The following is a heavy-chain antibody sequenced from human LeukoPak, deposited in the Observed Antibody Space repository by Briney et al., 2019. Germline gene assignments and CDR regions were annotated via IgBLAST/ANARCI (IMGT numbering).Heavy chain of an antibody. V-gene: IGHV4-59*01. CDR2: IYYSGST. CDR1: GGSIISYY. D-gene: IGHD4-17*01. CDR3: ARALRPVSWFDP. Sequence: PSETLSLTCTVAGGSIISYYWSWIRQPPGKGLEWIGYIYYSGSTNYNPSLKSRVTISVDTSKNQFSLKLSSVTAADTAVYYCARALRPVSWFDPWGQGPLVTVSS. J-gene: IGHJ5*02.